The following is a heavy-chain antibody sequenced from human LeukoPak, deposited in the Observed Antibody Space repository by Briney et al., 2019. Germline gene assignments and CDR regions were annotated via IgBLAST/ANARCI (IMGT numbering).Heavy chain of an antibody. CDR1: GGTFSSYA. Sequence: GASVTVSCKASGGTFSSYAISWVRQAPGQGLEWMGRIIPILGIANYAQKFQGRVTITADKSTSTAYMELSSLRSEDTAVYYCARGGISSGHDLDYWGQGTLVTVSS. CDR3: ARGGISSGHDLDY. D-gene: IGHD3-3*02. CDR2: IIPILGIA. V-gene: IGHV1-69*04. J-gene: IGHJ4*02.